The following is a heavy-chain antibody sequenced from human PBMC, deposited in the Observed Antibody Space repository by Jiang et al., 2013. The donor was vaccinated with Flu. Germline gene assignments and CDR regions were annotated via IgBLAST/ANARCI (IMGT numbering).Heavy chain of an antibody. V-gene: IGHV4-59*01. CDR1: GAPISNYC. CDR3: ARGGQLVRWGQFDP. Sequence: PGLVKPSETLSLTCSVSGAPISNYCWSWIRQPPGKGLEWIGYIYYSGSTNYNPSLKSRVTISVDTSKNQFSLKLSSVTAADTAVYYCARGGQLVRWGQFDPWGQGTLVTVSS. J-gene: IGHJ5*02. D-gene: IGHD6-6*01. CDR2: IYYSGST.